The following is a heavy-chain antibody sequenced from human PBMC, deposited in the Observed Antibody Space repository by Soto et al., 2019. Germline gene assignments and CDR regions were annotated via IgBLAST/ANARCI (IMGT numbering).Heavy chain of an antibody. CDR2: IYYSGST. CDR1: GGSISSSSYY. CDR3: ASDDFSTVYGMDV. Sequence: PSETLSLTGTVSGGSISSSSYYWGWIRQPPGKGLEWIGSIYYSGSTYYNPSLKSRVTISVDTSKNQFSLKLSSVTAADTAVYYCASDDFSTVYGMDVWGQGTTVTVSS. J-gene: IGHJ6*02. V-gene: IGHV4-39*01. D-gene: IGHD3-3*01.